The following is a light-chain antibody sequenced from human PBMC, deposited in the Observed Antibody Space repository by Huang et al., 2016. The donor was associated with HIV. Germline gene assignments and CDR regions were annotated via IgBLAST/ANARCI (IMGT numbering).Light chain of an antibody. CDR1: QGVGNN. J-gene: IGKJ2*01. V-gene: IGKV3-15*01. CDR2: GAS. Sequence: IVMTQSPATLYVSPGERATLSCRASQGVGNNLAWYQQKLGQAPRLLIYGASARYTGLPARFSGSGSDTEFTLTIRSLQSEDVAVYYCQQYNTWPYTFGQGT. CDR3: QQYNTWPYT.